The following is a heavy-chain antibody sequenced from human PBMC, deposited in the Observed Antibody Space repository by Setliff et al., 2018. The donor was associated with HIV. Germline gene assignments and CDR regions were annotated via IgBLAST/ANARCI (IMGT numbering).Heavy chain of an antibody. D-gene: IGHD6-13*01. CDR1: GFTFRSYA. CDR3: ARDHIAAAVFDY. V-gene: IGHV3-48*04. CDR2: ISSSGSTK. Sequence: GGSLRLSCAASGFTFRSYAMTWVRQAPGKGLEWVSYISSSGSTKYYADSVKGRFTIARDNAKNSLYLQMNSLRAEDTAVYYCARDHIAAAVFDYWGQGTLVTVSS. J-gene: IGHJ4*02.